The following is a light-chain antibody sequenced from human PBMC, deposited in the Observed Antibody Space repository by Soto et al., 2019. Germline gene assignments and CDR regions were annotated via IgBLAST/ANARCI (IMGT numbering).Light chain of an antibody. V-gene: IGKV1-5*03. CDR3: QQYNSYSWT. J-gene: IGKJ1*01. CDR1: QSVNRW. Sequence: DIQMTQSPSTLAASLVDRVTITCRASQSVNRWLAWYQQKPGKAPKLLIYETSSLESGVPSSFGGSGSGTEFTLTISSLQPDDFAIYYCQQYNSYSWTFGQGTKVDIK. CDR2: ETS.